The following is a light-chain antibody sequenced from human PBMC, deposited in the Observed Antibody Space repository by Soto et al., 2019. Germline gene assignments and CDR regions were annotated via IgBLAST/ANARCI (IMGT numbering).Light chain of an antibody. V-gene: IGKV1-8*01. Sequence: AILMTQSPSSLYAPTGDRVTITCRASQSVGTYLAWYQQKPGKAPDLLIYAASIRQSGVPSTFSGSGSGTDFTLTIRSLQPEDFTTYYCQQYHDDPPTFGQGTKVAIK. CDR1: QSVGTY. CDR3: QQYHDDPPT. J-gene: IGKJ1*01. CDR2: AAS.